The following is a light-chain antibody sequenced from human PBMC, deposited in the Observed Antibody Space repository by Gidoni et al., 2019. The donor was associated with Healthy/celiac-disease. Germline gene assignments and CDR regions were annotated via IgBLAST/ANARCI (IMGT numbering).Light chain of an antibody. CDR3: QQYYSTFLT. Sequence: DIVMTQSPDSLAVSLGERATINFKSSQSVLYSSHNKNYLAWYQQKPGQPHKLLIYGASTRESGVPDRFSGSGSGTDFTLTISSLQAEDVAVYYCQQYYSTFLTFGPGTKVDIK. CDR2: GAS. J-gene: IGKJ3*01. V-gene: IGKV4-1*01. CDR1: QSVLYSSHNKNY.